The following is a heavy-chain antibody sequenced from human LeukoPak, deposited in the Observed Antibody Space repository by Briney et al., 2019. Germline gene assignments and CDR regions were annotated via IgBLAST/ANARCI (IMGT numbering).Heavy chain of an antibody. J-gene: IGHJ4*02. V-gene: IGHV6-1*01. D-gene: IGHD3-10*01. CDR3: ARATSGRFDC. Sequence: SQTLSLTCAISADSVSSNLVTWNWVRQSPSRGLEWLGRTYYRSKWSNGYAVSVKSRITINADTSNNQFSLQLNSVTPEDTAVYYCARATSGRFDCWGQGTLVSVSS. CDR1: ADSVSSNLVT. CDR2: TYYRSKWSN.